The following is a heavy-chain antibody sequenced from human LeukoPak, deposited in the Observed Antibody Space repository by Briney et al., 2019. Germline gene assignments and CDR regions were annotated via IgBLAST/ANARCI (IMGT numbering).Heavy chain of an antibody. CDR3: ARGGGYYYGSGSYSKYYYYYGMDV. J-gene: IGHJ6*02. D-gene: IGHD3-10*01. Sequence: SETLSLTCAVYGGSFSGYYWSWIHQPPGKGLEWIGEINHSGSTNYNPSLKSRVTISVDTSKNQFSLKLSSVTAADTAVCYCARGGGYYYGSGSYSKYYYYYGMDVWGQGTTVTVSS. CDR2: INHSGST. V-gene: IGHV4-34*01. CDR1: GGSFSGYY.